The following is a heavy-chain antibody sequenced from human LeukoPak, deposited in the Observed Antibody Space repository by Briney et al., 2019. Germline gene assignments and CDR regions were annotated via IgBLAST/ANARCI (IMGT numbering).Heavy chain of an antibody. CDR3: ARELSGDGYNPLAF. V-gene: IGHV3-21*01. J-gene: IGHJ1*01. Sequence: GGSLRLSCAASGFTFTSFSMNWVRQTPGKGPEWVSSISSDGSGIFYADSVKGRFTVSRDNAKKSLLLQMNSLRADDTAVYYCARELSGDGYNPLAFWGQGTMVTVSS. CDR2: ISSDGSGI. CDR1: GFTFTSFS. D-gene: IGHD5-24*01.